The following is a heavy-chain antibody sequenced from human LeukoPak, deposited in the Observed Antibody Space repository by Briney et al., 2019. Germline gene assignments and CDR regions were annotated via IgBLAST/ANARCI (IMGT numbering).Heavy chain of an antibody. J-gene: IGHJ4*02. CDR2: IYYSGST. V-gene: IGHV4-31*03. Sequence: SETLSLTCTVSGGSISSGGYYWSWIRQHPGKGLEWIGYIYYSGSTYYNPSLKSRVTISVDTSKNQFSLKLSSVTAADTAVYYCARGGINYYDSSGYPRDFDYWGQGTLVTVSS. D-gene: IGHD3-22*01. CDR3: ARGGINYYDSSGYPRDFDY. CDR1: GGSISSGGYY.